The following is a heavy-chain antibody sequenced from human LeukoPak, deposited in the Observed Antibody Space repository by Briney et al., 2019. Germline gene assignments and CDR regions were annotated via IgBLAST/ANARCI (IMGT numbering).Heavy chain of an antibody. CDR3: ARDRASTVYYYYGMDV. V-gene: IGHV1-18*01. J-gene: IGHJ6*02. CDR1: GYTFTSYG. D-gene: IGHD3-10*01. CDR2: ISAYNGNT. Sequence: GASVKVSCKASGYTFTSYGISWVRQAPGQGLEWMGWISAYNGNTNYAQKLQGRVTMTTDTSTSTAYMELRSLRSDDTAVYYCARDRASTVYYYYGMDVWGQGDHGHRLL.